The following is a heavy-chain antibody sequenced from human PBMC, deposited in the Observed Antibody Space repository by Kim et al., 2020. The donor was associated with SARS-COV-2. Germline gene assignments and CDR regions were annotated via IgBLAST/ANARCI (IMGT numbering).Heavy chain of an antibody. CDR2: IDWDDDR. CDR1: GFSLSTSGMC. CDR3: ARLRGTGTTGSQSYRYYIDV. Sequence: SGPTLVNPTHTLTLTCTFSGFSLSTSGMCVSWIRQSPGKALEWLARIDWDDDRYYNKSLKTRLTISKDTSKNQVVLIMTNMDPVDTATYYCARLRGTGTTGSQSYRYYIDVWGKGTMGTVSS. V-gene: IGHV2-70*11. J-gene: IGHJ6*03. D-gene: IGHD1-7*01.